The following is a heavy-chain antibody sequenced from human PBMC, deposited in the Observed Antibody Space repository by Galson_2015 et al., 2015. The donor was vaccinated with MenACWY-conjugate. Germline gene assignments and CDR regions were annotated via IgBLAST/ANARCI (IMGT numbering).Heavy chain of an antibody. CDR1: GGSINSENW. CDR2: VYHGTIT. V-gene: IGHV4-4*02. Sequence: LSLTCAVSGGSINSENWWSWVRQPPGGGLAWIGEVYHGTITNYNPSLKSRVTISLDKSQNQFSLMASPVTAADTAVYYCARDQDSGSYSFDHWGQGTLVTVSS. D-gene: IGHD1-26*01. J-gene: IGHJ4*02. CDR3: ARDQDSGSYSFDH.